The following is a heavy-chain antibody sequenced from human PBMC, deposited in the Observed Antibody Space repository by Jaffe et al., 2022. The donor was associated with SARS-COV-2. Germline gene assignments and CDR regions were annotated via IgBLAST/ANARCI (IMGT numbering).Heavy chain of an antibody. V-gene: IGHV4-39*01. Sequence: QVHLQESGPGQVRPSETLSLTCIVSGTSISSASSYYWGWIRQSPGTGLEWIGGVYYSGSTHKNPSLQSRLSLSVDTSRNLFSLSLTSVTAADTAVYYCARQFLSSYGRIRDTIVPSYFDLWGQGILVTVS. D-gene: IGHD3-16*02. CDR2: VYYSGST. CDR1: GTSISSASSYY. CDR3: ARQFLSSYGRIRDTIVPSYFDL. J-gene: IGHJ4*02.